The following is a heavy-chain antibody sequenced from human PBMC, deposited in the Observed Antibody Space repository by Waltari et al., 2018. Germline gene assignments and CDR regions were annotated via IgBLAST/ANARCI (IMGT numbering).Heavy chain of an antibody. Sequence: EVQLVESGGGLVQPGGSLRLSCANSGFTFSSYSMNVVRQATGTGLEWGSYISSSSSTTEYADSVKGRFTISRDNAKNSLSLQMSSLRAEDTAVYYCARGYSASGYYYYGMDVWGQGTTVTVSS. CDR2: ISSSSSTT. CDR3: ARGYSASGYYYYGMDV. CDR1: GFTFSSYS. J-gene: IGHJ6*02. V-gene: IGHV3-48*01. D-gene: IGHD1-26*01.